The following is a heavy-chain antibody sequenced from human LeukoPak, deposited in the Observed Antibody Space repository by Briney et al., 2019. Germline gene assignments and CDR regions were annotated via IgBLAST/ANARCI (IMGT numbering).Heavy chain of an antibody. Sequence: ASVKVSCKVSGYTLTELSMHWVRQAPGKGLEWMGGFDPEDGETIYAQKLQGRVTMTRNTSISTAYMELSSLRSEDTAVYYCARGNKGIYSSSPNGYWGQGTLVTVSS. D-gene: IGHD6-13*01. J-gene: IGHJ4*02. V-gene: IGHV1-24*01. CDR3: ARGNKGIYSSSPNGY. CDR2: FDPEDGET. CDR1: GYTLTELS.